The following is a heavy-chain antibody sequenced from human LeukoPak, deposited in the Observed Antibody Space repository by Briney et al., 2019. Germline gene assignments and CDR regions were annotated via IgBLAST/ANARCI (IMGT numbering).Heavy chain of an antibody. CDR3: ARDSGMATIYFDY. CDR2: IIPILGIA. V-gene: IGHV1-69*04. CDR1: GGTFSSYA. J-gene: IGHJ4*02. D-gene: IGHD5-24*01. Sequence: ASVKVSCKASGGTFSSYAISWVRQAPGQGLEWMGRIIPILGIANYAQKFQGRVTITADTSTSTAYMELSSLRSEDTAVYYCARDSGMATIYFDYWGQGTLVTVSS.